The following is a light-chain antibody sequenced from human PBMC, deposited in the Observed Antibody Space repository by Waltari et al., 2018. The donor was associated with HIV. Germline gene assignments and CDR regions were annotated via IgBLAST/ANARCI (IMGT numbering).Light chain of an antibody. CDR2: GAA. V-gene: IGKV3-15*01. CDR3: QQYNIRPRGNT. J-gene: IGKJ2*01. CDR1: QGVGSN. Sequence: DIVMTQSPAILSVSPGERVTLSCRASQGVGSNLAWYQQKVGQAPRLLSYGAATRAAEIPVRFSGSGSGTDFTHTIDSLQSEDFATYYCQQYNIRPRGNTFGQGTKLQIK.